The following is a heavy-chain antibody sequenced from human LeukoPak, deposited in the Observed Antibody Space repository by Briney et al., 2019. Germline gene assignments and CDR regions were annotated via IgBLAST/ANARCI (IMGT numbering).Heavy chain of an antibody. J-gene: IGHJ6*03. CDR1: GGSFSGYY. Sequence: SSETLSLTCAVYGGSFSGYYWSWIRQPPGKGLEWIGEINHSGSTNYNPSLKSRVTISVDTSKNQFSLKLSSVTAADTAVYYCARGGQQLVGQPRADYYYMDVWGKGTTVTVSS. CDR3: ARGGQQLVGQPRADYYYMDV. CDR2: INHSGST. D-gene: IGHD6-13*01. V-gene: IGHV4-34*01.